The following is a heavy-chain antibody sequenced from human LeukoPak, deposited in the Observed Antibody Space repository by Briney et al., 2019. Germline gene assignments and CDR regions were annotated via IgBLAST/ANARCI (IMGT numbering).Heavy chain of an antibody. V-gene: IGHV3-7*03. Sequence: GGSLRLSCVASGFTFSNYWMHWVRQAPGKGLEWVANIKEDGSEIYYVDSVKGRFSISRDNAKNPLFLQMNSLRAEDTAVYYCARALSAWGQGTLVTVSS. CDR1: GFTFSNYW. CDR2: IKEDGSEI. J-gene: IGHJ4*02. CDR3: ARALSA. D-gene: IGHD3-3*01.